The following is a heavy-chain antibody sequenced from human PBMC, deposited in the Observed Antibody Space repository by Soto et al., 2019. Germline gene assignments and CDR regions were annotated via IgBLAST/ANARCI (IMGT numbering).Heavy chain of an antibody. Sequence: QVQLQESGPGLVKPSETLSLTCTVSGGSISSYYWSWIRQPPGRGLEWIGYIYYSGSTNYNPSLKSRVTISVDTSKNQFSLKLSSVTAADTPVYYCAIRYGSCFDIWGQGTMVTVSS. D-gene: IGHD3-10*01. CDR2: IYYSGST. V-gene: IGHV4-59*08. J-gene: IGHJ3*02. CDR3: AIRYGSCFDI. CDR1: GGSISSYY.